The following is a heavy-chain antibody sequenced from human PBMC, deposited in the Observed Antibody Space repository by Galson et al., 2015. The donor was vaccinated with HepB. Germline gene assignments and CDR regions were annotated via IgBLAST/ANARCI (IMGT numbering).Heavy chain of an antibody. J-gene: IGHJ4*02. D-gene: IGHD1-26*01. CDR3: AKDYSGSYYEGFDY. V-gene: IGHV3-30*02. CDR2: TQYDGSNK. Sequence: PGKGLEWVAFTQYDGSNKYYADSMKGRFTISRDNSKNTLYLQTNSLRAEDTAVYYCAKDYSGSYYEGFDYWGQGTPVTVSS.